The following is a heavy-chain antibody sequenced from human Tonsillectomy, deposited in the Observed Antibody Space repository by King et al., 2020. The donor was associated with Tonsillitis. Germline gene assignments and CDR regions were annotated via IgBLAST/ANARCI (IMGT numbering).Heavy chain of an antibody. CDR3: ARDKSLDYGSGSYSDYYYYYYGMDV. CDR1: GFTFSSYS. Sequence: VQLVESGGGLVKPGGSLRLSCAASGFTFSSYSMNWVRQAPGKGLEWVSSISSSSSYIYYADSVKGRLTISRDNAKNSLYLQMNSLRAEDTAVYYCARDKSLDYGSGSYSDYYYYYYGMDVWGQGTTVTVSS. D-gene: IGHD3-10*01. V-gene: IGHV3-21*01. CDR2: ISSSSSYI. J-gene: IGHJ6*02.